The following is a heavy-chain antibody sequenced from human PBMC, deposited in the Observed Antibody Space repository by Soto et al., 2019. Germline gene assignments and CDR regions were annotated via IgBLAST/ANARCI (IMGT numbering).Heavy chain of an antibody. Sequence: PGGSLRLSCAASGFTFRSYSMNWVRQAPGKGLEWVSYISISSRTIYYADSVKDRFTISRDDAKNSLYLQMNSLRDEDTSVYYCARDNGIAGSFDPWGQGTLVTVSS. CDR2: ISISSRTI. J-gene: IGHJ5*02. CDR3: ARDNGIAGSFDP. V-gene: IGHV3-48*02. CDR1: GFTFRSYS. D-gene: IGHD6-13*01.